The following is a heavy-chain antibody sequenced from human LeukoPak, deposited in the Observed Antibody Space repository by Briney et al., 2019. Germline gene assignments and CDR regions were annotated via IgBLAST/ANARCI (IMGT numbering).Heavy chain of an antibody. CDR2: IWNDGSNK. V-gene: IGHV3-33*01. Sequence: GRSLRLSCAASGFTFSDYSMHWVRQTPGKGLEWVALIWNDGSNKYYADPVKGRFTISRDNSKNTLYLQMNSLKVEDTALYYCARDRGYSYGHPLDYWGQGTLVTVSS. CDR1: GFTFSDYS. D-gene: IGHD5-18*01. J-gene: IGHJ4*02. CDR3: ARDRGYSYGHPLDY.